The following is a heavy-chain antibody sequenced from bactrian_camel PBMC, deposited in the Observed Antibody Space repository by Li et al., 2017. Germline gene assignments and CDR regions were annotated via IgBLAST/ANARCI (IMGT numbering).Heavy chain of an antibody. V-gene: IGHV3S53*01. Sequence: HVQLVESGGGSVETGGTLTLSCAGVTYDWLCLGWFRQASGNQREGLAALDTDGRTTYADSVKGRATISRDSAKNTVYLQMNNLQPEDTATYYCAEGRGSRGEHCYSLNYWGQGTQVTVS. J-gene: IGHJ4*01. CDR3: AEGRGSRGEHCYSLNY. CDR2: LDTDGRT. D-gene: IGHD6*01. CDR1: VTYDWLC.